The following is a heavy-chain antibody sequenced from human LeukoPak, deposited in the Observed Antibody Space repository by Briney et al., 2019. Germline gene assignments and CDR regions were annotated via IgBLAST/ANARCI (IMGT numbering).Heavy chain of an antibody. V-gene: IGHV3-23*01. CDR2: ISGSGGST. D-gene: IGHD3-10*01. CDR3: AKEFGYGSGFYGMDV. Sequence: GGSLRLSCAASGFTFSSYAMSWVRQAPGKGLEWVSAISGSGGSTYNADSVKGRFTISRDNSKNTLYLQMNSLRAEDTAVYYCAKEFGYGSGFYGMDVWGQGTTVTVSS. J-gene: IGHJ6*02. CDR1: GFTFSSYA.